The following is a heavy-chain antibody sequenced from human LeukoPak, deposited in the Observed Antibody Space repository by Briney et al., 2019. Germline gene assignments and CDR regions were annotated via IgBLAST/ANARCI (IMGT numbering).Heavy chain of an antibody. CDR3: ARDRLGASGWYETNWFDP. Sequence: ASVKVSCKASGYTFTSYGISWVRQAPGQGLEWMGWISAYNGNTNYAQKLQGRVTMTTDKSTSTAYMELSSLRSEDTAVYYCARDRLGASGWYETNWFDPWGQGTLVTVSS. CDR1: GYTFTSYG. J-gene: IGHJ5*02. V-gene: IGHV1-18*04. CDR2: ISAYNGNT. D-gene: IGHD6-19*01.